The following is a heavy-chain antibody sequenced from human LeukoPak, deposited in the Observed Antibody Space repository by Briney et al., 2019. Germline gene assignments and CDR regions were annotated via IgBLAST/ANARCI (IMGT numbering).Heavy chain of an antibody. Sequence: SETLSLTCTASGGSISSYYWSWIRQPPRKGLEWIGYIYYSGSTNYNPSLKSRVTISVDTSKNQFSLKLSSVTAADTAVYYCAAAGYSGYDPPFDYWGQGTLVTVSS. CDR3: AAAGYSGYDPPFDY. CDR1: GGSISSYY. V-gene: IGHV4-59*01. CDR2: IYYSGST. J-gene: IGHJ4*02. D-gene: IGHD5-12*01.